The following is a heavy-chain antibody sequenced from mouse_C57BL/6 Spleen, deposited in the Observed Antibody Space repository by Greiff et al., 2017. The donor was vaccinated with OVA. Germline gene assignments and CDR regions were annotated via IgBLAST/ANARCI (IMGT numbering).Heavy chain of an antibody. CDR1: GYTFTDYY. CDR3: ARSDYYSNYVGMDY. D-gene: IGHD2-5*01. Sequence: EVQLQQSGPELVKPGASVKISCKASGYTFTDYYMNWVKQSHGESLEWIGDINPNNGGTSYNQKFKGKATLTVDKSSSTAYMELRSLTSEDSAVYYCARSDYYSNYVGMDYWGQGTSVTVSS. V-gene: IGHV1-26*01. J-gene: IGHJ4*01. CDR2: INPNNGGT.